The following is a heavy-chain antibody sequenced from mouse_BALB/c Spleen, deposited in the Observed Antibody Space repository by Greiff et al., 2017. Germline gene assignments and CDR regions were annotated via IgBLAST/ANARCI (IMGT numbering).Heavy chain of an antibody. CDR1: GYTFTSYW. Sequence: QVQLQQSGAELVKPGASVKLSCKASGYTFTSYWMHWVKQRPGQGLEWIGEINPSNGRTNYNEKFKSKATLTVDKSSSTAYMQLSSLTSEDSAVYYCASQTARATPFAYWGQGTLVTVSA. D-gene: IGHD3-2*01. CDR2: INPSNGRT. V-gene: IGHV1S81*02. J-gene: IGHJ3*01. CDR3: ASQTARATPFAY.